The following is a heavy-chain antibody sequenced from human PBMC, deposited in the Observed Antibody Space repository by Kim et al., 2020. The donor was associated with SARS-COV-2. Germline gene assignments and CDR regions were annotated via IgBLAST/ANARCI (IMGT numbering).Heavy chain of an antibody. J-gene: IGHJ4*02. D-gene: IGHD3-10*01. CDR1: GFTFGDYA. Sequence: GGSLRLSCAASGFTFGDYAMHWVRQAPGKGLEWVSGISWNSGSIGYADSVKGRFTISRDNAKNSLYPQMNSLRGEDTALDYCAKDRYYYGSGPRGYFYYWGQGTLVTVSS. V-gene: IGHV3-9*01. CDR3: AKDRYYYGSGPRGYFYY. CDR2: ISWNSGSI.